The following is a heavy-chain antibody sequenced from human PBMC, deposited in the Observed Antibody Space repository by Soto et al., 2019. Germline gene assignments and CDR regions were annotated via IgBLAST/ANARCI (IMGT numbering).Heavy chain of an antibody. Sequence: GGSLRLSCAASGFTFSSYGMHWVRQAPGKGLEWVAIIWYDGSDQLYADSVKGRFTISRDNSKNTLYLQMNSLRVEDTAVYYCARDYNDILTGYSQTAGPFDYWGQGTLVTVSS. J-gene: IGHJ4*02. CDR1: GFTFSSYG. D-gene: IGHD3-9*01. CDR3: ARDYNDILTGYSQTAGPFDY. V-gene: IGHV3-33*01. CDR2: IWYDGSDQ.